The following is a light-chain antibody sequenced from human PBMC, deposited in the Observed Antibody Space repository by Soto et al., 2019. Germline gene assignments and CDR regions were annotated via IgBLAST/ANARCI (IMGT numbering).Light chain of an antibody. CDR1: QSVSTK. CDR2: ATS. V-gene: IGKV3-15*01. CDR3: QQYNNWSSIT. Sequence: EIVMTQSPATLSVSPGERATLSCRASQSVSTKLAWYQKRPGQAPRLLIDATSTRVTGIPAWFSGSGFGTEFTLTISSLPSEDFQFEYCQQYNNWSSITCGQGTRLEIK. J-gene: IGKJ5*01.